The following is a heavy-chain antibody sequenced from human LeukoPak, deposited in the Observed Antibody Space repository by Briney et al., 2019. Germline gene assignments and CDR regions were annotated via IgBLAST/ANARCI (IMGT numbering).Heavy chain of an antibody. V-gene: IGHV1-69*01. J-gene: IGHJ5*02. CDR1: GGTFSSYA. CDR3: ARGPFPPAATVATNNWFDP. CDR2: IIPMFGTA. Sequence: GASVKVSCKASGGTFSSYAISRVRQAPGQGLEWMGGIIPMFGTANYAQKFQGRVTITADESANIAYMELSSLRSEDTAVYYCARGPFPPAATVATNNWFDPWGQGTLVTVSS. D-gene: IGHD6-13*01.